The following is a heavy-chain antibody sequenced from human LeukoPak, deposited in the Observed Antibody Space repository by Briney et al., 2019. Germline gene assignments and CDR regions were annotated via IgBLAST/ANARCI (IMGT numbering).Heavy chain of an antibody. J-gene: IGHJ4*02. CDR3: AKVSGGARYYFDY. V-gene: IGHV3-23*01. CDR2: ISGSGGST. D-gene: IGHD2-8*02. Sequence: GGSLRLSCAASGFTFSSYAMSWVRQAPGKGLEWVSAISGSGGSTYYADSVKGRFTISRDNSKNTLYLQMNSPRAEDTAVYYCAKVSGGARYYFDYWGQGTLVTVSS. CDR1: GFTFSSYA.